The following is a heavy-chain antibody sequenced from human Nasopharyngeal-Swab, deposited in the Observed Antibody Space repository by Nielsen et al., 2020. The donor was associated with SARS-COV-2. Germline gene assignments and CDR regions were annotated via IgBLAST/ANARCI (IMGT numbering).Heavy chain of an antibody. Sequence: SLKISCAASGFTFDDYAMHWVRQAPGKGLEWVSGISWNSGSLGYADSVKGRFTISRDNAKNSLYLQMNSLRAEDTALYYCAKVGSGYDNDYWGQGTLVTVSS. CDR1: GFTFDDYA. D-gene: IGHD3-22*01. CDR3: AKVGSGYDNDY. J-gene: IGHJ4*02. CDR2: ISWNSGSL. V-gene: IGHV3-9*01.